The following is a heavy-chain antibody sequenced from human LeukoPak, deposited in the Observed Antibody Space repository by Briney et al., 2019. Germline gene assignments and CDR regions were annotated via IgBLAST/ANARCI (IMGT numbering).Heavy chain of an antibody. CDR2: ISWNSGSI. J-gene: IGHJ4*02. CDR3: TRDLGGGYFDD. Sequence: GRSLRLSCAASGFTFDDYAMHWARQAPWKGLEWVSGISWNSGSIGYADSVKGRFTISRDNAKNSLYLQMNSLRADDTAVYYCTRDLGGGYFDDWGQGILVTVSS. D-gene: IGHD3-16*01. CDR1: GFTFDDYA. V-gene: IGHV3-9*01.